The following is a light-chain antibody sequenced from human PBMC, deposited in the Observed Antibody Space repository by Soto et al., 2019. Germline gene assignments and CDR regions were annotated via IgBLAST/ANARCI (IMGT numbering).Light chain of an antibody. J-gene: IGLJ2*01. Sequence: QSVLTQPRSVSGCPGQSVTVSCTVAVSDVGGYIYVSWYQHHPGKAPRLIIYDVNKRPSGVPDRFSGSKSGNAASLTISGLQAEDEAHYYCCSYAGHYTGLFGGGTKVTVL. V-gene: IGLV2-11*01. CDR3: CSYAGHYTGL. CDR1: VSDVGGYIY. CDR2: DVN.